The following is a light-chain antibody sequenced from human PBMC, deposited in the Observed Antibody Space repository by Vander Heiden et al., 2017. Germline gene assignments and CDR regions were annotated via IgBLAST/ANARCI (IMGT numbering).Light chain of an antibody. Sequence: EIVMTQSPATLSVSPGERSTLPCRASQTISTNLAWYQQRPGQAPRLLIYGASTRATGVPAIFSGRGSGTEFTLTISSLLSEDFAVSYCRLHGTWAWTFGPGTKVEIK. J-gene: IGKJ1*01. CDR2: GAS. CDR3: RLHGTWAWT. CDR1: QTISTN. V-gene: IGKV3-15*01.